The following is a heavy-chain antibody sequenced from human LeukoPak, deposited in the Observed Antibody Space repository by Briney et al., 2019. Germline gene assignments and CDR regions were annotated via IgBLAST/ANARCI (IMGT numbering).Heavy chain of an antibody. CDR1: GYSISSGYH. D-gene: IGHD3-10*01. CDR2: LYAAGNT. Sequence: SETLSPTCAVSGYSISSGYHWGWTRQTPGKGLEWIGSLYAAGNTYYSPSLKSRVTISLDKSKNLFSLDLRSVTAADTAVYYCAGEIVRGVPGWWGQGTLVTVSS. J-gene: IGHJ4*02. V-gene: IGHV4-38-2*02. CDR3: AGEIVRGVPGW.